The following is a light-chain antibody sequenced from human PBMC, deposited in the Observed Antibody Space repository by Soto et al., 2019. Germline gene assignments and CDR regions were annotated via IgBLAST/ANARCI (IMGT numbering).Light chain of an antibody. CDR2: DVT. Sequence: QSALTQSPSASGSPGQSVTISCTGTSSDIGGYNSVSWYQQHPGKAPKVMIYDVTKRPSAVPDSFSGSKAGNTASLTVSALQAEDEADYSCSSYTDRKNLVFGTGTKVTVL. J-gene: IGLJ1*01. CDR3: SSYTDRKNLV. V-gene: IGLV2-8*01. CDR1: SSDIGGYNS.